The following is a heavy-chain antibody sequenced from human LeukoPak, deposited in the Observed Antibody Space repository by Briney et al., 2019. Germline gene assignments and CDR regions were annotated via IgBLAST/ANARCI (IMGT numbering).Heavy chain of an antibody. D-gene: IGHD4-11*01. V-gene: IGHV3-66*01. CDR3: ARGYSNYGYVFDI. J-gene: IGHJ3*02. CDR2: IYSGGNT. CDR1: GFTVSSNS. Sequence: PGGSLRLSCTVSGFTVSSNSMSWVRQAPGKGLEWVSFIYSGGNTHYADSVKGRFTISRDNAKNSLYLQMNSLRAEDTAVYYCARGYSNYGYVFDIWGQGTMVTVSS.